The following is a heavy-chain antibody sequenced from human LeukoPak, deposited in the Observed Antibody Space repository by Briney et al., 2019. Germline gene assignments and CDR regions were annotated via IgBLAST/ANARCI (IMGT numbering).Heavy chain of an antibody. J-gene: IGHJ6*02. D-gene: IGHD3-10*01. CDR2: IYYSGSI. V-gene: IGHV4-31*03. Sequence: PSQTLSLTCTVSGGSISSGGYYCSWIRQHPGKGLEWIGYIYYSGSIYYNPSLKSRVTISVDTSKNQFSLKLSSETAADTAVYYCAREGDPYYNGSRSYYHGMDVWGQGTTVTVSS. CDR1: GGSISSGGYY. CDR3: AREGDPYYNGSRSYYHGMDV.